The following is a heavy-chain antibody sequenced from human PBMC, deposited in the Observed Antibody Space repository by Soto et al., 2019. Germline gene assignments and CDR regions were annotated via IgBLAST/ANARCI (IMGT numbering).Heavy chain of an antibody. J-gene: IGHJ4*02. CDR3: AKFGIATNKRSPPYYIDY. V-gene: IGHV3-23*01. CDR1: GFTFSSYA. D-gene: IGHD3-16*01. Sequence: PGGSLRLSCAASGFTFSSYAMSWVRQAPGKGLEWVSSISGSGGGTYYADSVKGRFTFSRDNSKNTLYLQMNSLRAEDTAVYYCAKFGIATNKRSPPYYIDYWGQGALVAVSS. CDR2: ISGSGGGT.